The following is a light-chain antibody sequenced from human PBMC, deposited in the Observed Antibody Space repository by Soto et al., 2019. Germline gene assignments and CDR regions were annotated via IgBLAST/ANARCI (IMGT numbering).Light chain of an antibody. Sequence: EIVWTQSPGTLSLSPGERATLSCRASQSVNSRLAWYQHKPGQAPRLLISGASSRATGIPDRFSGSGSATDFTLTISSLEPEDFALYYCQHYGRSPITFGQGTRLEIK. CDR3: QHYGRSPIT. J-gene: IGKJ5*01. V-gene: IGKV3-20*01. CDR2: GAS. CDR1: QSVNSR.